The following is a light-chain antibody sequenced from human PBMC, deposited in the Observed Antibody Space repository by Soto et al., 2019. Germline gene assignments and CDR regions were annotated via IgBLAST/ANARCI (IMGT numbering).Light chain of an antibody. Sequence: QTVVTQPPSVSGAPGQRVTISCTGSSSNIGANYDVHWYQHLPGTAPKLLIYGNNNRPSGVPDRFSGSKSATSASLAITGLQAEDEADYYCQYYDSSLSGSVFGGGIKLTVL. CDR2: GNN. CDR3: QYYDSSLSGSV. J-gene: IGLJ2*01. CDR1: SSNIGANYD. V-gene: IGLV1-40*01.